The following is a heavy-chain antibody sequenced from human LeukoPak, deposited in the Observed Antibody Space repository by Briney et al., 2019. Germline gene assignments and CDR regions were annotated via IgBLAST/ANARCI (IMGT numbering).Heavy chain of an antibody. D-gene: IGHD2-2*01. J-gene: IGHJ4*02. CDR3: ASPTCSSTSCYGYYFDY. CDR1: GFAFSGYW. Sequence: GGSLRLSCAGSGFAFSGYWMSWVRQAPGKGLEWVANIKQDGSEKHYVDSVKGRFTISRDNAKNSLYLQMNSLRAEDTAVYYCASPTCSSTSCYGYYFDYWGQGTLVTVSS. CDR2: IKQDGSEK. V-gene: IGHV3-7*01.